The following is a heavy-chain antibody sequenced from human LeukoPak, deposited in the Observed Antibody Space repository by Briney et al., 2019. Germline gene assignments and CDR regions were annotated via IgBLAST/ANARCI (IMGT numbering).Heavy chain of an antibody. CDR2: ISSSSSTI. V-gene: IGHV3-48*01. D-gene: IGHD5-24*01. CDR3: AREGDGYSPSFDY. J-gene: IGHJ4*02. Sequence: GGSLRLSCAASEFTLSSYSMNWVRQAPGKGLEWVSYISSSSSTIYYADSVKGRFTISRDNAKNSLYLQMNSLRAEDTAVYYCAREGDGYSPSFDYWGQGTLVTVSS. CDR1: EFTLSSYS.